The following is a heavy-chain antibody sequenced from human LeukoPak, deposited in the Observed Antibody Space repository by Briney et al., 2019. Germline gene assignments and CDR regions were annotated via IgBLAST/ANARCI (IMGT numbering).Heavy chain of an antibody. J-gene: IGHJ4*02. CDR2: ISGSTGNT. CDR3: ARSGRGTYFYFDL. D-gene: IGHD1-26*01. Sequence: ASVKVSCKASGYTYTNYGISWVRQAPGQGLEWMGWISGSTGNTKYVEKFQGRLTVTADTSTGTAYLDLTTLRIDDTAVYFCARSGRGTYFYFDLWGQGTLVTVSS. V-gene: IGHV1-18*01. CDR1: GYTYTNYG.